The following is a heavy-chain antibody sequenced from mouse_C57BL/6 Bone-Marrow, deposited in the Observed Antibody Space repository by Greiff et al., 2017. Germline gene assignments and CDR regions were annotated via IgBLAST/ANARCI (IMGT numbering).Heavy chain of an antibody. V-gene: IGHV5-17*01. Sequence: EVKLMESGGGLVKPGGSLKLSCAASGFTFSDYGMHWVRQAPEKGLEWVAYISSGSSTIYYADPVKGRFTISLDNAYNTLFLQMTSLRSEDTAIYYYARRQEQHLDYWGQGTTLTVSS. CDR2: ISSGSSTI. J-gene: IGHJ2*01. CDR1: GFTFSDYG. CDR3: ARRQEQHLDY. D-gene: IGHD6-1*01.